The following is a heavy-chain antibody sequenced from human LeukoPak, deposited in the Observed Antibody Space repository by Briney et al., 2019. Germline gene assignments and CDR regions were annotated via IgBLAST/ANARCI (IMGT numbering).Heavy chain of an antibody. V-gene: IGHV3-21*01. CDR1: GFTFSSYS. Sequence: GGSLRLSCAASGFTFSSYSMNWVRQAPGKGLEWVSSISSSSSYIYYADSVKGRFTISRDNAKNSLYLQMNSLRAEDTAVYYCARGIPPADSSSWYHPSRGFGYWGQGTLVTVSS. D-gene: IGHD6-13*01. CDR3: ARGIPPADSSSWYHPSRGFGY. CDR2: ISSSSSYI. J-gene: IGHJ4*02.